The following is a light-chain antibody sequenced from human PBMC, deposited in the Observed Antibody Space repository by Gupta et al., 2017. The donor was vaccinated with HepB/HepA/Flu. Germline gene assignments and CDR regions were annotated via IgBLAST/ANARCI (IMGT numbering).Light chain of an antibody. CDR1: SGINVGAYN. Sequence: QAALTQPSSLSASPGASVSLTCTLRSGINVGAYNIYWFWQKPGSPPQYLLRYKSDSDNQQGSGVPSRFSGSKDGSANAGILXIXGLQSEXDAYYHCMIWHSSTWVFGGGTKLTVL. CDR3: MIWHSSTWV. V-gene: IGLV5-45*02. CDR2: YKSDSDN. J-gene: IGLJ3*02.